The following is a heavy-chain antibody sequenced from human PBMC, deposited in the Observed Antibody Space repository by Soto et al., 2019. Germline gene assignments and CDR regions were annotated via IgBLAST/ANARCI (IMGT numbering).Heavy chain of an antibody. CDR3: ARRVWSRGRDYYYGMDV. V-gene: IGHV5-51*01. J-gene: IGHJ6*02. CDR2: IYPGDSDT. D-gene: IGHD3-16*01. CDR1: GYSFTSYW. Sequence: GESLTISCKGSGYSFTSYWIVWVLQMPGKGLEWMGIIYPGDSDTRYSPSFQGQVTISADKSISTAYLQWRSLKASDTAMYYCARRVWSRGRDYYYGMDVWGQGTPVTVSS.